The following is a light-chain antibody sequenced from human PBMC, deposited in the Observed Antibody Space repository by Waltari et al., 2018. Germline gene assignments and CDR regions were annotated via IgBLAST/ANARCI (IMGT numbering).Light chain of an antibody. J-gene: IGKJ1*01. CDR2: GAS. CDR1: QSVGRS. Sequence: EIVLTQSPGTLSLSPGERATLSCRASQSVGRSLAWYQQKPGQAPRLLIYGASSRATGIPDRFSGGGSGTDFSLTISRLEPEDFAAYHCQHYVSLPVTFGQGTKVEIK. V-gene: IGKV3-20*01. CDR3: QHYVSLPVT.